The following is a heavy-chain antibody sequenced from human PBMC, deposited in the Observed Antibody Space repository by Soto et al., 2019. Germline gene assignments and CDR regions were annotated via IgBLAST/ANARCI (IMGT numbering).Heavy chain of an antibody. CDR2: ISSSGSTI. CDR1: GFTFSDYY. CDR3: ARWVRRRDSSGYYSLGY. J-gene: IGHJ4*02. Sequence: QVQLVESGGGLVKPGGSLRLSCAASGFTFSDYYMSWIRQAPGKGLEWVSYISSSGSTIYYADSVKGRFTISRDNAKNXXYLPRNSLRAEDTAVYYCARWVRRRDSSGYYSLGYWGQGTLVTVSS. V-gene: IGHV3-11*01. D-gene: IGHD3-22*01.